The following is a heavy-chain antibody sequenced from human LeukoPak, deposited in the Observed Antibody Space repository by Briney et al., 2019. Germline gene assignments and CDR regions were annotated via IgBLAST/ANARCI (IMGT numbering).Heavy chain of an antibody. J-gene: IGHJ6*02. D-gene: IGHD3-10*01. CDR3: ARDPTYYYGSGTYSHYYGMDV. CDR1: GFIFSNYE. V-gene: IGHV3-48*03. Sequence: PGGSLRLSCAASGFIFSNYEMNWVRQAPGKGLEWVSYISSSASTIHYADSVKGRFTVSRDNAKNSLYLQMSSLRAEDTAVYFCARDPTYYYGSGTYSHYYGMDVWGQGTTVTVSS. CDR2: ISSSASTI.